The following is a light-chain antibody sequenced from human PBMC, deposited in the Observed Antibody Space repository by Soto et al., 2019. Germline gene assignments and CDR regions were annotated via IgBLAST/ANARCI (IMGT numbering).Light chain of an antibody. CDR3: QQYGSSMYT. CDR2: GAS. J-gene: IGKJ2*01. CDR1: QSVSSSF. V-gene: IGKV3-20*01. Sequence: MVLTQSPGTLSLSPGERATLSCRASQSVSSSFLAWYQQKPGQAPRLLIYGASSRATGIPARFSGSASGTDFTLTISRLEPEDFAMYYCQQYGSSMYTFGQGTKLEI.